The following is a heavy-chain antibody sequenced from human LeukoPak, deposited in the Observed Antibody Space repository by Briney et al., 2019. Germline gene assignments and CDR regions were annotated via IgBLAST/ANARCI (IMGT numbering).Heavy chain of an antibody. Sequence: PSETLSLTCTVSGGSISSYYWSWIRQPPGKGLEWIGYIYYSGSTNYNPSLKSRVTISVDTSKNQFSLKLSSVTAADTAVYYCARGGGAKRKPNWFDPWGQGTLVTVSS. CDR3: ARGGGAKRKPNWFDP. CDR2: IYYSGST. D-gene: IGHD1-14*01. V-gene: IGHV4-59*01. CDR1: GGSISSYY. J-gene: IGHJ5*02.